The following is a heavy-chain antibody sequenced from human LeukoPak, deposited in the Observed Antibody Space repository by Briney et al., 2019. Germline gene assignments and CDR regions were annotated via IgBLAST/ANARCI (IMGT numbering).Heavy chain of an antibody. Sequence: SVKVSCKASGGTFSNYAVSWVRQAPGQGLEWMGGFIPIFGPANYAQKFQGRVTITADDSTSTAYMELSSLRSEDTAVYYCAADNMFNSRYYGSGIRPPGWFDPWGQGTLVTVSS. D-gene: IGHD3-10*01. V-gene: IGHV1-69*01. CDR2: FIPIFGPA. J-gene: IGHJ5*02. CDR1: GGTFSNYA. CDR3: AADNMFNSRYYGSGIRPPGWFDP.